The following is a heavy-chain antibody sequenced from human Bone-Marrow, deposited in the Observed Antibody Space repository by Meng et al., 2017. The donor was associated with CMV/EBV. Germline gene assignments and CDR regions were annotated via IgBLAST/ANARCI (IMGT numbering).Heavy chain of an antibody. CDR2: INHSGNT. J-gene: IGHJ5*02. CDR1: GGSISSSSYY. CDR3: ATVGLGMNWFDP. Sequence: QLQLHESGPGLVKPSETLSLTCTVSGGSISSSSYYWSWIRQPPGKGLEWIAEINHSGNTNYNPSLKSRVTISVDTSKNQFSLKLSSVTAADTAVYYCATVGLGMNWFDPWGQGTLVTVSS. V-gene: IGHV4-39*07.